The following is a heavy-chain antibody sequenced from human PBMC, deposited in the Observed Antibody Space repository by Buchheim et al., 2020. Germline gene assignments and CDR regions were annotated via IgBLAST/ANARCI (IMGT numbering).Heavy chain of an antibody. J-gene: IGHJ4*02. V-gene: IGHV4-34*01. Sequence: QVQLQQWGAGLLKPSETLSLTCAVYGGSFSGYYWSWIRQPPGKGLGWIGEINQSESTNYNPSLKSRVTISVDTSKNQFSLKLSSVTAADTAVYYCARGWHGDPDTYDYWGQGTL. CDR1: GGSFSGYY. CDR3: ARGWHGDPDTYDY. D-gene: IGHD4-17*01. CDR2: INQSEST.